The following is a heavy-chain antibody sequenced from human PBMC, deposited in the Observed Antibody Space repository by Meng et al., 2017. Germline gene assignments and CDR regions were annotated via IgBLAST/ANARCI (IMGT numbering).Heavy chain of an antibody. CDR3: ARGVNYGDDVY. Sequence: QFQSVGAGAEGQRPGSPVKVYCKVSGGSFRSYAISWVRQAPGQGLEWMGGIIPIFGTANYAQKFQGRVTITTDESTSTAYMELSSLRSEDTAVYYCARGVNYGDDVYWGQGTLVTVSS. J-gene: IGHJ4*02. D-gene: IGHD4-17*01. CDR1: GGSFRSYA. V-gene: IGHV1-69*05. CDR2: IIPIFGTA.